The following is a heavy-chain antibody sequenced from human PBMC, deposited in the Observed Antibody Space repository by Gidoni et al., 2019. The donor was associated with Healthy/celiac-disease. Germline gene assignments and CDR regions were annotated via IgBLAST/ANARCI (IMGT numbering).Heavy chain of an antibody. CDR1: GCSIISSNW. V-gene: IGHV4-4*02. J-gene: IGHJ4*02. CDR2: NYHSGST. D-gene: IGHD2-2*01. CDR3: AREPRYCSSTSCYGTTG. Sequence: QVQLQESGPGLVKPSGTLSLTCAVSGCSIISSNWWSWVRQPQGKGLEWIGGNYHSGSTNYNPALKSRVTISKEKSKNQFSLKLSSVTAADTAVYYCAREPRYCSSTSCYGTTGWGQGTLVTVSA.